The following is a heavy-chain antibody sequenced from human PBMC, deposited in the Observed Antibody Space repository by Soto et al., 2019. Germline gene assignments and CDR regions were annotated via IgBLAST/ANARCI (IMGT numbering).Heavy chain of an antibody. D-gene: IGHD2-15*01. CDR1: GSSFTNSW. V-gene: IGHV5-51*03. CDR2: VYPGDSET. Sequence: EVRLVQSGAEVQKPGEPLRISCKGSGSSFTNSWIAWGRQIRGKGLEWMGIVYPGDSETKYSPSFQGQVTISVDKSVSVTYSQWSSLKASDSAIYECATKGGGLDSWGQGTLVTVSS. CDR3: ATKGGGLDS. J-gene: IGHJ4*02.